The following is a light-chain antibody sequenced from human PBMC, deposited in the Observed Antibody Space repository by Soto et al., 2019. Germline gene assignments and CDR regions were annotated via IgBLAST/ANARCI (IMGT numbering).Light chain of an antibody. CDR1: ESASSY. V-gene: IGKV1-39*01. Sequence: DIQMTQSPSSLSASVGDRVTITCRAKESASSYVNWYQQKPGKAPKLLIYAASSLQVAVPARFSDSGSVTQFTRTITSLQPEDFETYYFHQSYSNWTFGQGTKVEIK. CDR3: HQSYSNWT. J-gene: IGKJ1*01. CDR2: AAS.